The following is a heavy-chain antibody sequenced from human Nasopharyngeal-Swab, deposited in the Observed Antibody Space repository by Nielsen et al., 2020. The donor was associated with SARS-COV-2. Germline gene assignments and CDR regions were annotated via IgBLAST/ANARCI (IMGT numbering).Heavy chain of an antibody. J-gene: IGHJ6*03. CDR3: ARGTILVWLLYGSTNYYYMDV. V-gene: IGHV4-39*07. D-gene: IGHD3-3*01. CDR2: IDYSGPT. CDR1: GGSINSNNYY. Sequence: SETLSLTCSVSGGSINSNNYYWGWIRQPTGKGLEWIGSIDYSGPTYYNPSLKSRATISVDTNKNQFSLKLSSVTAADTAVYYCARGTILVWLLYGSTNYYYMDVWGKGTTVTVSS.